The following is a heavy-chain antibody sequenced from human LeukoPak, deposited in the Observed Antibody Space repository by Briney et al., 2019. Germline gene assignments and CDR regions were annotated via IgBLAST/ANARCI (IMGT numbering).Heavy chain of an antibody. Sequence: GGSLRLSCAASGFTFSSYSMNWVRQAPGKGLEWVSYISSSGSTIYYADSVKGRFTISRDNAKNSLYLQMNSLRAEDTAVYYCARSIHYLTTVVPWGQGTLVTVSS. CDR3: ARSIHYLTTVVP. D-gene: IGHD4-23*01. V-gene: IGHV3-48*01. CDR2: ISSSGSTI. CDR1: GFTFSSYS. J-gene: IGHJ5*02.